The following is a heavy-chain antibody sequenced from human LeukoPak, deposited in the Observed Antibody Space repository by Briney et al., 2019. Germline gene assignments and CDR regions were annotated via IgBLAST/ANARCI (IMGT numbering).Heavy chain of an antibody. D-gene: IGHD1-26*01. CDR3: AKDEIVGATRLGYFQH. J-gene: IGHJ1*01. Sequence: GGSLRLSCAASGFTFDDYAMHWVRQAPGKGLEWVSGISWNSGSIGYADSVKGRFTISRDNAKNSLYLQMNSLRAEDTALYYCAKDEIVGATRLGYFQHWGQGTLVTVSS. CDR1: GFTFDDYA. CDR2: ISWNSGSI. V-gene: IGHV3-9*01.